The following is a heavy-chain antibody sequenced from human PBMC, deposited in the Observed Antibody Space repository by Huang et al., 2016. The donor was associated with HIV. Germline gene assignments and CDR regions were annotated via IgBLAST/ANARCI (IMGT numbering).Heavy chain of an antibody. Sequence: QVQLVQSGAEVKKPGASVKVSCEASNYNFGSHGISWVRQAPGQGLEWRGWISVYNGDTKYAQKFQGRVTRTRETSTRTAYMELTSLRFDDTAVYYCARSGFGVVITTTLDYYYMDVWGTGTTVTVSS. D-gene: IGHD3-3*01. V-gene: IGHV1-18*01. CDR1: NYNFGSHG. CDR2: ISVYNGDT. CDR3: ARSGFGVVITTTLDYYYMDV. J-gene: IGHJ6*03.